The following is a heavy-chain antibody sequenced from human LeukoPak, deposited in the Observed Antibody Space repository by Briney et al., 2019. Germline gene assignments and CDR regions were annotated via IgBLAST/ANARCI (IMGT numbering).Heavy chain of an antibody. Sequence: GGSLRLSCVVSGIIVRSNYMTWVRQAPGKGLEWVSVIYPGGTTFYADSVKGRFTISRDTSENTLYLLMNSLRAEDTAVYYCAKDYAGITGFDYWGQGTLVTVSS. CDR1: GIIVRSNY. D-gene: IGHD1-20*01. V-gene: IGHV3-53*01. CDR2: IYPGGTT. CDR3: AKDYAGITGFDY. J-gene: IGHJ4*02.